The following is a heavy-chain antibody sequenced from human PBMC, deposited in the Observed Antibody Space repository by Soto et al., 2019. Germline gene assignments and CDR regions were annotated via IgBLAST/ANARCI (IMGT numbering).Heavy chain of an antibody. D-gene: IGHD2-15*01. CDR3: AKKVPAALRLYYFFGLDV. CDR1: GASISSDNR. Sequence: NPSETLSLTCAVSGASISSDNRWTWVRQPPGEGLEWIGEISQSGTTKYNPSLASRVTISVDKSKNQFSLRLTSMTAADTAVYYCAKKVPAALRLYYFFGLDVWGQGTTVTVSS. J-gene: IGHJ6*02. CDR2: ISQSGTT. V-gene: IGHV4-4*02.